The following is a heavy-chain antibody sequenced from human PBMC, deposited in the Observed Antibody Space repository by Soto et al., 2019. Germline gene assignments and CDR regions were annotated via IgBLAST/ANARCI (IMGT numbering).Heavy chain of an antibody. D-gene: IGHD6-19*01. J-gene: IGHJ4*02. V-gene: IGHV3-30*18. CDR3: VKPSGWYPDY. CDR1: GLTFRSYA. Sequence: QVQLVESGGGVVQPGRSLRLACAASGLTFRSYAMHWVRQAPGKGLEWVAVISYDGINKYYPDSLRGRFTISRDNSKNTLYLQMSSLRGEDTAVYYCVKPSGWYPDYWGQGTHVTVSS. CDR2: ISYDGINK.